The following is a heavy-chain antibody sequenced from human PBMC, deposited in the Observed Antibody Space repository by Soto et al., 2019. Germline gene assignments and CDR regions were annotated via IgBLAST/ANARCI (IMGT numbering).Heavy chain of an antibody. V-gene: IGHV3-73*01. CDR2: IRSKANSYAT. Sequence: QLGGSLRLSCVASGFTFSNYVMHWVRQASGKGLEWVGRIRSKANSYATAYAASVKGRFTISRDDSRNTAYLQMNDLKTEDTAVYYCTTQERAPGYWGQGT. J-gene: IGHJ4*02. CDR1: GFTFSNYV. CDR3: TTQERAPGY.